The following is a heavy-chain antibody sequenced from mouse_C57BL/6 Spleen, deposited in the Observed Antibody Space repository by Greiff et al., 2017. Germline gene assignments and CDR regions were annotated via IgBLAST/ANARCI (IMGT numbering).Heavy chain of an antibody. CDR3: ARRRDYYAMDY. J-gene: IGHJ4*01. V-gene: IGHV1-55*01. CDR1: GYTFTSYW. Sequence: QVHVKQPGAELVKPGASVKMSCKASGYTFTSYWITWVKQRPGQGLEWIGDIYPGSGSTNYNEKFKSKATLTVDTSSSTAYMQLSSLTSEDSAVYYCARRRDYYAMDYWGQGTSVTVSS. CDR2: IYPGSGST.